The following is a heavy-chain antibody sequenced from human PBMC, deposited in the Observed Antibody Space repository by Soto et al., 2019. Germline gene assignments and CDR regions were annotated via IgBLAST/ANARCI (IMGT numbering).Heavy chain of an antibody. CDR1: DNSFRTFD. CDR2: VSPYNGYT. V-gene: IGHV1-18*01. D-gene: IGHD6-19*01. J-gene: IGHJ4*02. CDR3: ARGGAVASEIDS. Sequence: GASVKVSCKASDNSFRTFDLSWVRQAPGQGLEWMGSVSPYNGYTDYAQNLQGRVTMTTDRDTSTAYLELRSLRSDDTAVYYCARGGAVASEIDSWGQGTLVTVSS.